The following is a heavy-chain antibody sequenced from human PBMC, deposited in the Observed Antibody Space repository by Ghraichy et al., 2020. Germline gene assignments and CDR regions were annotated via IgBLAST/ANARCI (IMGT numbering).Heavy chain of an antibody. CDR3: ARARYYGSGSYPYSSDAFDI. CDR2: IYHSGST. V-gene: IGHV4-30-2*01. D-gene: IGHD3-10*01. CDR1: GGSISSGGYS. J-gene: IGHJ3*02. Sequence: SETLSLTCAVSGGSISSGGYSWSWIRQPPGKGLEWIGYIYHSGSTYYNPSLKSRVTISVDRSKNQFSLKLSSVTAADTAVYYCARARYYGSGSYPYSSDAFDIWGQGTMVTVSS.